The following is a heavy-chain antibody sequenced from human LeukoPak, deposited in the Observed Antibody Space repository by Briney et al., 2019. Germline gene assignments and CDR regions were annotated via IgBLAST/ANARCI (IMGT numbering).Heavy chain of an antibody. CDR1: GFTVSSNY. D-gene: IGHD6-13*01. Sequence: GSLSLSCAASGFTVSSNYMSWVRQAPGKGLEWVSVIYSGGSTYYADSVKGRFTISRDNSKNTLYLQMNSLRAEDTAVYYCARVGIAAAGTSFYFDYWGQGTLVTVSS. CDR3: ARVGIAAAGTSFYFDY. CDR2: IYSGGST. V-gene: IGHV3-66*01. J-gene: IGHJ4*02.